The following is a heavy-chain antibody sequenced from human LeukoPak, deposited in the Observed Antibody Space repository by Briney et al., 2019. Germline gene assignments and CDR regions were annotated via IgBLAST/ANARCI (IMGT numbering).Heavy chain of an antibody. J-gene: IGHJ3*02. D-gene: IGHD2-2*02. Sequence: GGSLRLSCAASGFSFSSYSMNWVRPAPGKGLEWVSYISSSSSTTYYADSVKGRFTTSRDNAKNSLYLQMNSLRAEDTAVYYCAREMEYCSSTSCYRAFNIWGQGTMVTVSS. CDR2: ISSSSSTT. V-gene: IGHV3-48*01. CDR1: GFSFSSYS. CDR3: AREMEYCSSTSCYRAFNI.